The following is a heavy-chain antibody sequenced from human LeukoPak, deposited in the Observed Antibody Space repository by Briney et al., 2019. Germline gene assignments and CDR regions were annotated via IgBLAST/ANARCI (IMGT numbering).Heavy chain of an antibody. Sequence: SETLSLTCTVSGGSISSSSYYWGWIRQPPGKGLEWIGSIYYSGSTYYNPSLKSRVTISVDTSKNQFSLKLSSVTAADTAVYYCARRPLYDFWSGYRAFDIWGQGTMVTVSS. CDR1: GGSISSSSYY. D-gene: IGHD3-3*01. V-gene: IGHV4-39*01. J-gene: IGHJ3*02. CDR2: IYYSGST. CDR3: ARRPLYDFWSGYRAFDI.